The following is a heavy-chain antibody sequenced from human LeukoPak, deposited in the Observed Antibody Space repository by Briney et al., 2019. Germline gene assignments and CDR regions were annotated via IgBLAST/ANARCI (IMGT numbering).Heavy chain of an antibody. D-gene: IGHD1-1*01. CDR1: GFTFTSYG. CDR2: IRHDGSYK. CDR3: AKSPWNGKFRAYFDY. Sequence: GGSLRLSCVVSGFTFTSYGVHWVRQAPGKGLEGVAFIRHDGSYKDYADSVEGRFTISRDNSKNTLYLQMNSLRAEDTAVYYCAKSPWNGKFRAYFDYWGQGTLVTVSS. J-gene: IGHJ4*02. V-gene: IGHV3-30*02.